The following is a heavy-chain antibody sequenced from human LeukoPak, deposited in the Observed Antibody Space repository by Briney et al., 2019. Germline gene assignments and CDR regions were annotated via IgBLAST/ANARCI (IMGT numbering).Heavy chain of an antibody. V-gene: IGHV3-23*01. D-gene: IGHD3-22*01. J-gene: IGHJ4*02. CDR2: ISDNGGET. Sequence: PGGSLRLSCAASGFTFTDYAMSWVRKTPEKGLEWISTISDNGGETYYADSVKGRFAISRDNSKNTLFLQMNSLRAEDSAVYYCATDRERDPSVYYLVGGQGTLITVSS. CDR3: ATDRERDPSVYYLV. CDR1: GFTFTDYA.